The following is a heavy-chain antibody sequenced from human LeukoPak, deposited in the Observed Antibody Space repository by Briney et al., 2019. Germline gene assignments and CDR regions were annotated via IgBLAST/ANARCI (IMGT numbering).Heavy chain of an antibody. V-gene: IGHV4-34*01. Sequence: SETLSLTCAVYGGSFSGYYWSWIRQPPGKGLEWIGEINHSGSTNYNPSLKSRVTISVDTSKNQFSLKLSSVTAADTAVYYCARDSGSSWYPRGWFDPWGQGTLVTVSS. J-gene: IGHJ5*02. CDR3: ARDSGSSWYPRGWFDP. CDR1: GGSFSGYY. CDR2: INHSGST. D-gene: IGHD6-13*01.